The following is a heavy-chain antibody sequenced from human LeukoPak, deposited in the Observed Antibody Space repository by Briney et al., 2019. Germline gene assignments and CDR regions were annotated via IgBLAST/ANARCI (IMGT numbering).Heavy chain of an antibody. CDR3: ARNNSIMENFDS. CDR2: IYHSGST. CDR1: GGPISRSTTFY. D-gene: IGHD3-16*01. J-gene: IGHJ4*02. V-gene: IGHV4-39*01. Sequence: SETLSLTCTVSGGPISRSTTFYWGWIRQSPGKGLEWIGSIYHSGSTYYNPSLKSRVTISVDTSKNQFSLNLNSVTVADTAVYYCARNNSIMENFDSWGQGTLVTVSS.